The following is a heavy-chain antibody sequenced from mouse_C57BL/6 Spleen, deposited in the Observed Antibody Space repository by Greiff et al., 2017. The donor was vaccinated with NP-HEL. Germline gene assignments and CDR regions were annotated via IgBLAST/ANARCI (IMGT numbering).Heavy chain of an antibody. J-gene: IGHJ2*01. Sequence: VQLQQSGPELVKPGASVKISCKASGYTFTDYYMNWVKQSHGKSLEWIGDINPNNGGTSYNQKFKGKATLTVDKSSSTAYMELRSLTSEDSAVYYCAWRGYYGYFDYWGQGTTLTDSS. CDR3: AWRGYYGYFDY. CDR2: INPNNGGT. D-gene: IGHD1-1*01. CDR1: GYTFTDYY. V-gene: IGHV1-26*01.